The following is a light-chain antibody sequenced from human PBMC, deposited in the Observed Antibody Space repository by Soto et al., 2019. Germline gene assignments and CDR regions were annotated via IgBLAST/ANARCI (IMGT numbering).Light chain of an antibody. Sequence: DIQMTQSPPSLSASIGDRVTITCRASQSIGSHLNWFQQKAGKAPKLLIYAASSLQTGVPSRFSGSGSGTDFSLTISSLQPEDFATYYCQQSYSNILSFGGGTRVEL. CDR3: QQSYSNILS. V-gene: IGKV1-39*01. J-gene: IGKJ4*01. CDR1: QSIGSH. CDR2: AAS.